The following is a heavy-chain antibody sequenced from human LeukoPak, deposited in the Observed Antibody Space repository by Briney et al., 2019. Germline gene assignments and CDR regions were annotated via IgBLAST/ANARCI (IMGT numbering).Heavy chain of an antibody. Sequence: GGSLRLSCAASGFTFSSYGMHWVRQAPGKGLEWVAFIRYDGSNKYYADSVKGRFTISRDNSKNTLYLQMNSLRAEDTAVYYCARRNTYYYASSGYYYGNYWGQGTLVTVSS. J-gene: IGHJ4*02. CDR3: ARRNTYYYASSGYYYGNY. CDR2: IRYDGSNK. CDR1: GFTFSSYG. V-gene: IGHV3-30*02. D-gene: IGHD3-22*01.